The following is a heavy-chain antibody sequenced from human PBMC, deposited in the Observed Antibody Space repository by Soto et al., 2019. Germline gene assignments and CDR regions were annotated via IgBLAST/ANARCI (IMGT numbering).Heavy chain of an antibody. V-gene: IGHV1-58*01. D-gene: IGHD2-2*01. CDR3: ARGPSSLTRFDY. J-gene: IGHJ4*02. Sequence: ASVKVSCKASGFTFTSSAVQWVRQARGQRLEWIGWIVVGSGNTNYAQKFQERVTITRDMSTSTAYMELSSLRSEDTAVYFCARGPSSLTRFDYWGQGTLVTVSS. CDR2: IVVGSGNT. CDR1: GFTFTSSA.